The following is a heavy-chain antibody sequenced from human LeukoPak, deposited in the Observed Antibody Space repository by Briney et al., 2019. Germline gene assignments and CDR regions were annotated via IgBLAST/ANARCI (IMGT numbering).Heavy chain of an antibody. CDR1: GYTFTGYY. Sequence: ASVKVSCKASGYTFTGYYMHWVRQAPGQGLEWMGWINPNSGGTNCAQKFQGRVTMTRDTSISTAYMELSRLRSDDTAVYYCARGGVYGSGNIDAFDIWGQGTMVTVPS. D-gene: IGHD3-10*01. CDR3: ARGGVYGSGNIDAFDI. CDR2: INPNSGGT. J-gene: IGHJ3*02. V-gene: IGHV1-2*02.